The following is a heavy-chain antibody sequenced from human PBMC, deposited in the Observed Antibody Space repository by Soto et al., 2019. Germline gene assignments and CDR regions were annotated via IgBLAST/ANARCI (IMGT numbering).Heavy chain of an antibody. J-gene: IGHJ4*02. CDR3: AKWDTAMVYREPFDY. CDR1: GVPFSSNT. Sequence: PGGSLWLTCADSGVPFSSNTISWVRQAPGKGLEWVSAISGSGGSTYYADSVKGRFTTSSDNSKNTLYLQMNSLRAEDTAVYYCAKWDTAMVYREPFDYWGKGTLVTVYS. D-gene: IGHD5-18*01. V-gene: IGHV3-23*01. CDR2: ISGSGGST.